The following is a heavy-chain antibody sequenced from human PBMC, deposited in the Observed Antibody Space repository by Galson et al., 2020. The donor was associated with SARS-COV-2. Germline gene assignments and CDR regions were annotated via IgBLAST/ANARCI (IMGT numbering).Heavy chain of an antibody. CDR2: IDWDDDK. V-gene: IGHV2-70*11. CDR1: GFSLSTSGMC. CDR3: ARGLYGDYVPPYLGGMDV. Sequence: SGPTLVKPTQTLTLTCTFSGFSLSTSGMCVSWIRQPPGKALEWLARIDWDDDKYYSTSLKTRLTISKDTSKNQVVLTMTNMDPVDTATYYCARGLYGDYVPPYLGGMDVWGQGTTVTVSS. J-gene: IGHJ6*02. D-gene: IGHD4-17*01.